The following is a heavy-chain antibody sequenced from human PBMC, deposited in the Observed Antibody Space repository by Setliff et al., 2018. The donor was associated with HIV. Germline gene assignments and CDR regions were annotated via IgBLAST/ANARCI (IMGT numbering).Heavy chain of an antibody. CDR2: IYHSGTT. V-gene: IGHV4-4*02. Sequence: SETLSLTCIVSGGSISNYYWWTWVRQPPGKGLEWIGEIYHSGTTDYKPSLKSRVTMSLDQAKKQLSLRLSYVTAADTAVYYCARGRQIGIEGAGAFDIWGPGTVGTVS. CDR1: GGSISNYYW. CDR3: ARGRQIGIEGAGAFDI. D-gene: IGHD1-26*01. J-gene: IGHJ3*02.